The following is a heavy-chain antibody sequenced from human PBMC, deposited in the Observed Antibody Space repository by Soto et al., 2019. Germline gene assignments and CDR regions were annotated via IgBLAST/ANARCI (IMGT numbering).Heavy chain of an antibody. CDR2: IYDSGSS. CDR3: ARVGGSGSVYYGVDV. J-gene: IGHJ6*02. Sequence: PSETLSLTCTVSGGSISSGGYYWSWIRQHPGKGLEWIGYIYDSGSSYYNPSLKSRVTISVDTPKNQFSLKLSSVTAADTAVYYCARVGGSGSVYYGVDVWGQGTTVTAP. D-gene: IGHD3-10*01. V-gene: IGHV4-31*03. CDR1: GGSISSGGYY.